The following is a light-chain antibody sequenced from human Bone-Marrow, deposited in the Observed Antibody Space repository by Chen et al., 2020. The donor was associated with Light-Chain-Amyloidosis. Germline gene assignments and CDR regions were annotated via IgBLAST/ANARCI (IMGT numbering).Light chain of an antibody. J-gene: IGKJ4*01. Sequence: EIVLTQSPGTLSLSPGEGANLSCRASQTIRSNYLTWYQQKFGQAPRLLIYGSSSRATGIPDRFTGSGSGTDCTLTINRLEPEDFAMYYCQQYGTSPLTFGCGTKGEIK. V-gene: IGKV3-20*01. CDR3: QQYGTSPLT. CDR1: QTIRSNY. CDR2: GSS.